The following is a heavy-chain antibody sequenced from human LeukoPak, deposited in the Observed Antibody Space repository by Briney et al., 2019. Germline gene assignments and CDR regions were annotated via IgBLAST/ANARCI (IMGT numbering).Heavy chain of an antibody. Sequence: GGSLRLSCAASGFTFSSYGMHWARQAPGKGLEWVAVISYDGSNKNYADCVKGRFTISRDNSKNTLYLQMNSLRAEDTAVYYCAKDRATYYDSSYYFDYWGQGTLVSVSS. J-gene: IGHJ4*02. CDR2: ISYDGSNK. CDR3: AKDRATYYDSSYYFDY. V-gene: IGHV3-30*18. D-gene: IGHD3-9*01. CDR1: GFTFSSYG.